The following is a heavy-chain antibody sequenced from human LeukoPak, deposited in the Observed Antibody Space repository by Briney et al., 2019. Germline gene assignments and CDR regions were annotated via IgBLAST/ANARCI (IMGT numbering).Heavy chain of an antibody. CDR3: ARDPADTSYYYYYMDV. V-gene: IGHV1-69*05. CDR1: GGTFSRYS. J-gene: IGHJ6*03. D-gene: IGHD2-2*01. CDR2: IIPIFGTV. Sequence: SVKVSCKASGGTFSRYSISWVRQAPGQGLEWMGRIIPIFGTVNYAQKFQGRVTITTDESTGTAYMELSSLRSEDTAVYYRARDPADTSYYYYYMDVWGKGTTVTVSS.